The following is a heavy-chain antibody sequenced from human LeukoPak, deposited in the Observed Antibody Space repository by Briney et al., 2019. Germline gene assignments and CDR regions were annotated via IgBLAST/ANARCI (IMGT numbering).Heavy chain of an antibody. CDR3: VSGSYYTPNYYYYYGMDV. Sequence: GGSLRLPCAASGFTFSSYAMSWVCQAPGKGLEWVSAISGSGGSTYYADSVKGRFTISRDNSKNTLYLQMNSLRAEDTAVYYCVSGSYYTPNYYYYYGMDVWGQGTTVTVSS. J-gene: IGHJ6*02. CDR2: ISGSGGST. V-gene: IGHV3-23*01. D-gene: IGHD3-10*01. CDR1: GFTFSSYA.